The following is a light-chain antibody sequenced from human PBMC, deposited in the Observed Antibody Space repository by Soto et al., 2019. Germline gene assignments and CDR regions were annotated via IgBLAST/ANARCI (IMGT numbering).Light chain of an antibody. CDR3: QTWGTGIRV. CDR2: VDSDGSH. CDR1: RGHSNYA. J-gene: IGLJ3*02. Sequence: QPVLTQSPSASASLGGSVKLTCTLSRGHSNYAIAWHQQQPERGPRYLMKVDSDGSHNKGDGIPDRFSGSSSGAERYLTISRLQSEDEADYYCQTWGTGIRVFGGGTKLTVL. V-gene: IGLV4-69*01.